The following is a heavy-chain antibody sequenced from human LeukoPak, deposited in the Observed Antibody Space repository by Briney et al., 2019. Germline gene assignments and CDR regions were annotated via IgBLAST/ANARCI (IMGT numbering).Heavy chain of an antibody. CDR1: GFTVSSNY. Sequence: GGSLSLSCAASGFTVSSNYMSWVRQAPGKGLEWVSVIYSGGSTYYADSVKGRFTLSRDNSKNTLYLQMNSLRAEDTAVYYCARGITWGSDYWGQGTLVTVSS. D-gene: IGHD7-27*01. CDR3: ARGITWGSDY. J-gene: IGHJ4*02. V-gene: IGHV3-53*01. CDR2: IYSGGST.